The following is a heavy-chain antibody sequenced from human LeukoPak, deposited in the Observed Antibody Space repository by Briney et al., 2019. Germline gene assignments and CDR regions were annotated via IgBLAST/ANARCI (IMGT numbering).Heavy chain of an antibody. D-gene: IGHD3-22*01. CDR3: ARHHSSGYPPMDV. CDR1: GFTVSSNY. CDR2: VYSGGTT. V-gene: IGHV3-66*04. Sequence: GGSLRLSCAASGFTVSSNYMSWVRQAPGKGLEWVSVVYSGGTTYYADSVKDTFTISRDNSKNTLYLQMNNLRAEDTAVYYCARHHSSGYPPMDVWGQGTTVTVSS. J-gene: IGHJ6*02.